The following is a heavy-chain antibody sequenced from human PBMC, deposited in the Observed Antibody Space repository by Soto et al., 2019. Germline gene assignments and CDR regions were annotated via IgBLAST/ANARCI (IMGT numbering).Heavy chain of an antibody. D-gene: IGHD3-22*01. CDR1: GFTFSSYA. CDR2: ISGSGGST. CDR3: AKDPHTMIVVAPAD. V-gene: IGHV3-23*01. Sequence: GGSLRLSCAASGFTFSSYAMSLVRQAPGKGLEWVSAISGSGGSTYYADSVKGRFTISRDNSKNTLYLQMNSLRAEDTAVYYCAKDPHTMIVVAPADWAQGTMVTVSS. J-gene: IGHJ4*02.